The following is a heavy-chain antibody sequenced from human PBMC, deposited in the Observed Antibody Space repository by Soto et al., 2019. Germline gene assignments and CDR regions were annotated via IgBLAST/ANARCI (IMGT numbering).Heavy chain of an antibody. Sequence: LXXSWASCRFPCSGCAMHWVRQASGKGLEWVGRIRSKANSYATAYAASVKGRFTISRDYSKNTAYLQMNSLKTEDTAVYYCTSERYCSGGSFWGQGTLVTVYS. CDR3: TSERYCSGGSF. V-gene: IGHV3-73*01. CDR2: IRSKANSYAT. D-gene: IGHD2-15*01. CDR1: RFPCSGCA. J-gene: IGHJ4*02.